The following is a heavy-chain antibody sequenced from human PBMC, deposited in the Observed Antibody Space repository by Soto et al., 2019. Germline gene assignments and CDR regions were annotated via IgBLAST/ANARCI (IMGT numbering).Heavy chain of an antibody. CDR2: IYYSGST. CDR1: GGSISSYY. V-gene: IGHV4-59*01. CDR3: ASGYSYGYFDY. D-gene: IGHD5-18*01. J-gene: IGHJ4*02. Sequence: SETLSLTCTVSGGSISSYYWSWIRQPPGKGLEWIGYIYYSGSTNYNPSLKSRVTISVDTSKNQFSLKLSSVTAADTAVYYCASGYSYGYFDYWGQGTLVTVSS.